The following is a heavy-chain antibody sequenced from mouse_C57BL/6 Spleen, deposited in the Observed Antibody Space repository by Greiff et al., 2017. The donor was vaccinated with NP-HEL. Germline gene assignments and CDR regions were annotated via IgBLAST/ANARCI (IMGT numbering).Heavy chain of an antibody. CDR2: IWSGGST. CDR1: GFSLTSYG. V-gene: IGHV2-2*01. Sequence: VQRVESGPGLVQPSQSLSITCTVSGFSLTSYGVHWVRQSPGKGLEWLGEIWSGGSTVYYAAFISRLSISKDNSKGQIFCKMNSLQADVTAIYYCASTYEYGFAYWGQKGLVTVSA. D-gene: IGHD2-4*01. CDR3: ASTYEYGFAY. J-gene: IGHJ3*01.